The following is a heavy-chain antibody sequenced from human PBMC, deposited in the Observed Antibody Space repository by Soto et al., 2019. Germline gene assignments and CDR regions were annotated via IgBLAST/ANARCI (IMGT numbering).Heavy chain of an antibody. CDR3: ATSLGYCSGGSCCQNWFDP. CDR1: GGSISSGGYY. V-gene: IGHV4-31*03. J-gene: IGHJ5*02. D-gene: IGHD2-15*01. CDR2: IYYSGST. Sequence: PSETLSLTCTVSGGSISSGGYYWSWIRQHPGKGLEWIGYIYYSGSTYYNPSLKSRVTISVDTSKNQFSLKLSSVTAADTAVYYCATSLGYCSGGSCCQNWFDPWGQGTLVTVSS.